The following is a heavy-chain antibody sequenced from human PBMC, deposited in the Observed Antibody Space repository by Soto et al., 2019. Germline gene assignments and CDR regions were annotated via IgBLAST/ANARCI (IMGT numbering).Heavy chain of an antibody. CDR3: ARNLVRGGSYSMGLNYFDY. Sequence: SVKVSCKASGGTLSSYAISWVRQAPGQGLEWMGGILPIIGTAKYAQKFQGRVTITADESTSTAYMELSSLRSEDTAVYYCARNLVRGGSYSMGLNYFDYWGQGTLVTVSS. J-gene: IGHJ4*02. D-gene: IGHD1-26*01. CDR1: GGTLSSYA. CDR2: ILPIIGTA. V-gene: IGHV1-69*13.